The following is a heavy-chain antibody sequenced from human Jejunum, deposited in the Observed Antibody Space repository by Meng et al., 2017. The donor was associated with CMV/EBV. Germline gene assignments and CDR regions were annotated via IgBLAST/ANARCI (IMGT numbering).Heavy chain of an antibody. D-gene: IGHD3-22*01. CDR3: AREMPMTCYFDQ. CDR1: GFTFTTYF. Sequence: QVQLVQFGAEVKKPGVSLKLSCETSGFTFTTYFMQWLRQAPGQGLQWMGLFNPNGDVTTYSPRFQGRITLTGDTSTSTLYMELSSLTSDDTAVYYCAREMPMTCYFDQWGQGTLVTVSS. V-gene: IGHV1-46*01. J-gene: IGHJ4*03. CDR2: FNPNGDVT.